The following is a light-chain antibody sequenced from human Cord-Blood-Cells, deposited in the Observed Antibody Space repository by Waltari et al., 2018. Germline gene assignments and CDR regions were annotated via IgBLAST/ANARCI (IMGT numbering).Light chain of an antibody. Sequence: EIVMTQSPATLSVSPGERATLSCTASLSVSSNLAWYQQKPGQAPRLLIYGASTRATGIPARFSCSGSGTEFTLTISSLQSEDFAVYYWQQYNNWPPYTFGHGTKLEIK. V-gene: IGKV3-15*01. CDR2: GAS. CDR1: LSVSSN. CDR3: QQYNNWPPYT. J-gene: IGKJ2*01.